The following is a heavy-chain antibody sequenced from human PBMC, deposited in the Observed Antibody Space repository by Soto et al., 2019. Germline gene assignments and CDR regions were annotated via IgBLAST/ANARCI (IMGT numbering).Heavy chain of an antibody. J-gene: IGHJ4*02. CDR1: GFTFSGSA. CDR2: IRSKANSYAS. V-gene: IGHV3-73*02. Sequence: EVQLVESGGGLVQPGGSLKLSCAASGFTFSGSAMHWVRQASGKGLEWVGRIRSKANSYASAYAASVKGRFTISRDDSKNTAYLQMNSLKTEDTAVYYCTTTYYPGAFDYWGQGTLVTVSS. CDR3: TTTYYPGAFDY. D-gene: IGHD3-10*01.